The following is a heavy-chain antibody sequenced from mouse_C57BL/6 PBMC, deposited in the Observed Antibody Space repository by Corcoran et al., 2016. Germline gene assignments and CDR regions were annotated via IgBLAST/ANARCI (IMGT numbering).Heavy chain of an antibody. Sequence: QVQLKQSGAELVRPGASVKLSCKASGYTFTDYYINWVKQRPGQGLEWIARIYPGSGNTYYNEKFKGKATLTAEKSSSTAYMQLSSLTSEDSAVYFCARGVYGKLLDYWGQGTTLTVSS. V-gene: IGHV1-76*01. CDR2: IYPGSGNT. D-gene: IGHD2-1*01. CDR1: GYTFTDYY. CDR3: ARGVYGKLLDY. J-gene: IGHJ2*01.